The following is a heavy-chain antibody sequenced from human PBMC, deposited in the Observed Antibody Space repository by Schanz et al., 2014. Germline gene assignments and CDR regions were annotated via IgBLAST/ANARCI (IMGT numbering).Heavy chain of an antibody. Sequence: QVQLVQSGAEVRKPGASVRVSCKASGYSFAAFFIHWVRQTPGQGLEWMGCINPYSGATYYAQKLQGRVPLTSDASLTTVYMEVHSLTSDDTAVFFCARDQTGTTNWFDPWGQGTLVTVSS. CDR1: GYSFAAFF. CDR2: INPYSGAT. CDR3: ARDQTGTTNWFDP. V-gene: IGHV1-2*02. D-gene: IGHD1-7*01. J-gene: IGHJ5*02.